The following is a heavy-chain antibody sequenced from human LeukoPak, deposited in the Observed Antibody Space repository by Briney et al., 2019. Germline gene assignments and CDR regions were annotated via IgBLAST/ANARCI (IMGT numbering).Heavy chain of an antibody. CDR2: INPNTGAT. J-gene: IGHJ4*02. CDR3: ARDRVGSGWPRPYYFEV. Sequence: GASVKVSCKASGYTLTGYYLHWVRQAPGQGLEWMGWINPNTGATHSAQKFQGRITMTRDSSISTAYMDLSRIRSDDTAVYYCARDRVGSGWPRPYYFEVWGQGTLVTVSS. V-gene: IGHV1-2*02. CDR1: GYTLTGYY. D-gene: IGHD6-19*01.